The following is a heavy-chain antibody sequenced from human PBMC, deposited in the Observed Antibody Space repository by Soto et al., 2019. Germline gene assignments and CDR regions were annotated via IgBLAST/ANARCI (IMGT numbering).Heavy chain of an antibody. Sequence: EVRLLESGRGLVQPGGSLRLSCAASGFHFSTTGILWVRQPPGAGLEWVSAIGPNPSNTKYTDSVKGRFVISRDNSRNTVFLQMSALRAEDTALYYCTTARHCSSDACPSAEWGQGTLITVSS. J-gene: IGHJ4*02. CDR1: GFHFSTTG. CDR3: TTARHCSSDACPSAE. CDR2: IGPNPSNT. V-gene: IGHV3-23*05. D-gene: IGHD6-13*01.